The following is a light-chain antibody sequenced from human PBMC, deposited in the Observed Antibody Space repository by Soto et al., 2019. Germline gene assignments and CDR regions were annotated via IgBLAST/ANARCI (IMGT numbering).Light chain of an antibody. CDR2: EVS. CDR3: NSYTSSTAYV. CDR1: SSDVGRYNY. Sequence: QSALTQPASVSGSPGQSITISCTGASSDVGRYNYVSWYQLHPGKAPKLIIYEVSNRPSGVSNRFSDSKSGNTASLTISGLRAEDEADYYCNSYTSSTAYVFGTGTKVTVL. J-gene: IGLJ1*01. V-gene: IGLV2-14*01.